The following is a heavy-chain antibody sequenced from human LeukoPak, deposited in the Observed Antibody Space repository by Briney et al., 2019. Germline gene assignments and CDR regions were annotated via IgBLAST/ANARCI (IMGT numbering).Heavy chain of an antibody. V-gene: IGHV1-3*03. CDR2: INAGNGNT. D-gene: IGHD3-10*01. Sequence: ASVKVSCKASGYTFTSYAMHWVRQAPGQRPEWMGWINAGNGNTKYSQEFQGRVTITRDTSASIAYMELSSLRSEDMAVYYCARDSGPSAFDIWGQGTMVTVSS. J-gene: IGHJ3*02. CDR1: GYTFTSYA. CDR3: ARDSGPSAFDI.